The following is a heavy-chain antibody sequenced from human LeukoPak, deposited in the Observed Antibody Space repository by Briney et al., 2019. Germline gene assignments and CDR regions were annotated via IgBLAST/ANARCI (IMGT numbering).Heavy chain of an antibody. CDR1: GYTFTSYG. D-gene: IGHD5-18*01. CDR2: ISAYNGNT. J-gene: IGHJ4*02. V-gene: IGHV1-18*01. Sequence: ASVKVSCKASGYTFTSYGISWVRQAPGQGLEWMGWISAYNGNTNYAQKLQGRVTMTTDTSTSTAYMGLRSLRSDDTAVYYCARDALAARGYGYGYYPDYWGQGTLVTVSS. CDR3: ARDALAARGYGYGYYPDY.